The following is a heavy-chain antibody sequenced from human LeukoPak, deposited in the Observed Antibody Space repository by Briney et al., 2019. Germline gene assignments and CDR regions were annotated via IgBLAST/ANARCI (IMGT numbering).Heavy chain of an antibody. Sequence: GGSLRLSCAASGFTFSSYGMHWVRQAPGKGLEWVANMKQDGSEKYYLDSVKGRFTISRDNSKNTLYLQMNSLRAEDTAVYYCAKDRNDYGDYPDYWGQGTLVTVSS. J-gene: IGHJ4*02. CDR2: MKQDGSEK. CDR1: GFTFSSYG. D-gene: IGHD4-17*01. V-gene: IGHV3-30*02. CDR3: AKDRNDYGDYPDY.